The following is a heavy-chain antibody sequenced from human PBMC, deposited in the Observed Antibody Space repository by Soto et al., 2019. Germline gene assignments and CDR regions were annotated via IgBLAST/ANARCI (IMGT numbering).Heavy chain of an antibody. CDR3: ARGYSGYDSEFDY. V-gene: IGHV4-31*03. Sequence: QVQLQESGPGLVKPSQTLSLTCTVSGGSISSGGYYWSWIRQHPGKGLEWIGYIYYSGSTYYNPSLKSRVXISXDXSKNQFSLKLSSVTAADTAVYYCARGYSGYDSEFDYWGQGTLVTVSS. CDR2: IYYSGST. D-gene: IGHD5-12*01. CDR1: GGSISSGGYY. J-gene: IGHJ4*02.